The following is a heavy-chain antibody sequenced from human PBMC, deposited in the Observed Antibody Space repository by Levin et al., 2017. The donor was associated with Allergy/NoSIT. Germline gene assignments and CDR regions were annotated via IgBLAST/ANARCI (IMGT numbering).Heavy chain of an antibody. D-gene: IGHD3-16*02. V-gene: IGHV3-23*01. CDR2: ISGSGGST. Sequence: GESLKISCAASGFTFSSYAMSWVRQAPGKGLEWVSAISGSGGSTYYADSVKGRFTISRDNSKNTLYLQMNSLRAEDTAVYYCAKERVYDYIWGSYPRDDAFDIWGQGTMVTVSS. CDR3: AKERVYDYIWGSYPRDDAFDI. J-gene: IGHJ3*02. CDR1: GFTFSSYA.